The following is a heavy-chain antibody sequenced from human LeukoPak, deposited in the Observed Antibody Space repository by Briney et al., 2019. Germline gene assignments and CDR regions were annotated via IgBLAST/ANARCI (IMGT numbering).Heavy chain of an antibody. CDR3: ARVYYSNSYDYWYFDL. V-gene: IGHV4-59*01. Sequence: PSETLSLTCAVYGGSFSSYYWSWIRQPPGKGLEWVGYIFYSGSTNYNPSLKSRVTISVDTSKNQFSLKLSSVTAADTAVYYCARVYYSNSYDYWYFDLWGRGTLVTVSS. J-gene: IGHJ2*01. CDR2: IFYSGST. D-gene: IGHD6-13*01. CDR1: GGSFSSYY.